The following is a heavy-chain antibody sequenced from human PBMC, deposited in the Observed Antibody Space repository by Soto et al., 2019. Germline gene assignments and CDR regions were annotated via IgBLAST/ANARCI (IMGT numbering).Heavy chain of an antibody. Sequence: GASVKVSCKASGYTFTSYAMHWVRQAPGQRLEWMGWINAGNGNTKYSQKFQGRVTITRDTSASTAYMELSSLRSDDTAVYYCARPYDYVWGSYRYDAFDIWGQGTMVTVSS. D-gene: IGHD3-16*02. CDR3: ARPYDYVWGSYRYDAFDI. J-gene: IGHJ3*02. V-gene: IGHV1-3*01. CDR2: INAGNGNT. CDR1: GYTFTSYA.